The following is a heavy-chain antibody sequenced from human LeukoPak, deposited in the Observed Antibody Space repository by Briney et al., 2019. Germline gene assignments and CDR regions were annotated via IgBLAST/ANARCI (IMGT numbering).Heavy chain of an antibody. CDR1: GGSISSNNW. J-gene: IGHJ3*02. CDR2: IYHSGGT. Sequence: SGTLSLTCAVSGGSISSNNWWSWVRQPPGKGLEWIGEIYHSGGTNYNPSLKSRVTISVDKSTNQFSLNLSSVTAADTAVYYCARGFLSTFDIWGQGTMVTVSS. D-gene: IGHD3-16*02. CDR3: ARGFLSTFDI. V-gene: IGHV4-4*02.